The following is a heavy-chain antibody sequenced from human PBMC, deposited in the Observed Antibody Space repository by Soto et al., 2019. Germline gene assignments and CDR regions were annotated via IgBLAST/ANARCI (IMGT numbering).Heavy chain of an antibody. Sequence: SETLSLTCAVYGGSFSGYYWTWIRQPPGKGLEWIGGINHSGSTNYNSSLKSRVTISVDTSKNQLSLNLRSVTAADTAVYYCAREEVPQWFTRGYYGMDVWGQGTTVTVSS. CDR3: AREEVPQWFTRGYYGMDV. D-gene: IGHD2-2*01. CDR1: GGSFSGYY. V-gene: IGHV4-34*01. J-gene: IGHJ6*02. CDR2: INHSGST.